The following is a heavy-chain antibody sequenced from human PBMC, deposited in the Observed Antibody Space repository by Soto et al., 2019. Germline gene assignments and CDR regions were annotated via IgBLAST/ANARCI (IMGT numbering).Heavy chain of an antibody. CDR1: GGSISSGGYY. D-gene: IGHD1-26*01. J-gene: IGHJ3*02. V-gene: IGHV4-31*03. CDR3: ARDLAEPGAFDI. Sequence: QVQLQESGPGLVKPSQTLSLTCTVSGGSISSGGYYWSWIRQHPGKGLEWFGYIYYSGSTYYNPSLKSRVTISVNTSKNQFSLKVSSVTAADTAVDYCARDLAEPGAFDIWGQGTMVTVSS. CDR2: IYYSGST.